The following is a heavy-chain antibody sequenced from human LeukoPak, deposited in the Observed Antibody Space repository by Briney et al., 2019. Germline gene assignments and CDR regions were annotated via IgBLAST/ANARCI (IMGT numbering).Heavy chain of an antibody. CDR3: ASSPSWIQLWSIGY. Sequence: ASVKVSCKASGYTFTGYYMHWVRQAPGQGLEWMGWINPNSGGTNYAQKFQGRVTMTRDTSISTAYLELSRLRSDDTAVYCCASSPSWIQLWSIGYWGQGTLVTVSS. V-gene: IGHV1-2*02. CDR2: INPNSGGT. CDR1: GYTFTGYY. J-gene: IGHJ4*02. D-gene: IGHD5-18*01.